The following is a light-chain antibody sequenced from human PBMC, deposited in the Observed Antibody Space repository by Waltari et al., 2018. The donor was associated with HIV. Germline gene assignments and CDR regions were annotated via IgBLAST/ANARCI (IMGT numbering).Light chain of an antibody. CDR3: SSYAGRHTLV. CDR1: SNDVGAYNF. Sequence: QSALTQTPSASGSPGQSVTIPCTGTSNDVGAYNFVSWYQQLPGKAPTLLIYDVSTRPSGFPDRFSGSKSGNTASLTVSGLQPDDEADYFCSSYAGRHTLVFGGGTKLTVL. J-gene: IGLJ2*01. CDR2: DVS. V-gene: IGLV2-8*01.